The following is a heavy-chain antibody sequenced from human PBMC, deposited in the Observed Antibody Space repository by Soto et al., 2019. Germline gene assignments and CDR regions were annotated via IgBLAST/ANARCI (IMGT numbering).Heavy chain of an antibody. CDR2: INPNSGGT. Sequence: ASVKVSCKASGYTFTGYYMHWVRQAPGQGLEWMGWINPNSGGTNYAQKFQGWVTMTRDTSISTAYMELSRLRSDDTAVYYCAREESKAVAGYYYYYYGMDVWGQGTTVTAP. CDR3: AREESKAVAGYYYYYYGMDV. CDR1: GYTFTGYY. D-gene: IGHD6-19*01. J-gene: IGHJ6*02. V-gene: IGHV1-2*04.